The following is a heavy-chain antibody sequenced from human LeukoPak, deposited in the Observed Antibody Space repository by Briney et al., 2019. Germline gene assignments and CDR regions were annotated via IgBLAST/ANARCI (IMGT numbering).Heavy chain of an antibody. CDR2: ISYDGSNK. Sequence: GGSLRLSCAASGFTFSSYGMHWVRQAPGKGLEWVAVISYDGSNKYYADSVKGRFAISRDNSKNTLYLQMNSLRAEDTAVYYCAKAPPVGSSGWYYFDYWGQGTLVTVSS. D-gene: IGHD6-19*01. CDR1: GFTFSSYG. V-gene: IGHV3-30*18. J-gene: IGHJ4*02. CDR3: AKAPPVGSSGWYYFDY.